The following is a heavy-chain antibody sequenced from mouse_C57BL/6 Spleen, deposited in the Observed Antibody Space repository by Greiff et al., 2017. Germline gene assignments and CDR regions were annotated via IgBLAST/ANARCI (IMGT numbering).Heavy chain of an antibody. D-gene: IGHD2-3*01. CDR3: AREDTYIYDGFFEFDY. CDR1: GYSFTDYN. Sequence: EVQLQQSGPELVKPGASVQISCKASGYSFTDYNMNWVKQSNGKSLEWIGVINPNYGTTSYNQKFKGKATLTVDQSSSTTYMQQNNLTSEDSAVYYCAREDTYIYDGFFEFDYWGQGTTRTVSS. V-gene: IGHV1-39*01. CDR2: INPNYGTT. J-gene: IGHJ2*01.